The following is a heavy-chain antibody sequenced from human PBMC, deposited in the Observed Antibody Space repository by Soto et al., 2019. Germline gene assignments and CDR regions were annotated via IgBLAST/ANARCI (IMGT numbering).Heavy chain of an antibody. CDR1: GGSISNYY. CDR3: ARHGRFSLIAQSYFDP. CDR2: IYYSGYT. D-gene: IGHD3-3*01. Sequence: SETLSLTCSVSGGSISNYYGSWIRQPPGQGLEWIGTIYYSGYTYYNMSLKGRVTISVDTSKNQFSLMLTSVTAADTALYFCARHGRFSLIAQSYFDPWGLGTLVTVSS. V-gene: IGHV4-39*01. J-gene: IGHJ5*02.